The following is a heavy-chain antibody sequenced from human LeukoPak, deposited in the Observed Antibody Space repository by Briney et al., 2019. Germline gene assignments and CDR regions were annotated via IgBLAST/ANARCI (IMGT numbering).Heavy chain of an antibody. CDR2: INPNSGNA. CDR3: ARALAWGGSSYSNYYMDV. V-gene: IGHV1-8*01. J-gene: IGHJ6*03. Sequence: ALVKVSCKASGYSFSDYDINWVRQATGQGREWMGWINPNSGNAGYAQKFQGRVTMTRNTSISTAYMELSSLRSEDTAVYYCARALAWGGSSYSNYYMDVWDKGTTVTVSS. CDR1: GYSFSDYD. D-gene: IGHD1-26*01.